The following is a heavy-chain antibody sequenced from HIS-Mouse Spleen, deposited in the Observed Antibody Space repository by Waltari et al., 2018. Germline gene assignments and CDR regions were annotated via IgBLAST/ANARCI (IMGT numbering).Heavy chain of an antibody. D-gene: IGHD6-13*01. CDR2: INPNSGGT. J-gene: IGHJ6*02. CDR1: GYTFTGYY. CDR3: ARDTPRIAAADYYYYGMDV. Sequence: QVQLVQSGAEVKKPGASVKVSCKASGYTFTGYYMHWVRQAPGQGLEWRGRINPNSGGTNYEQKFQGRVTMTRDTSISTAYMELSRLRSDDTAVYYCARDTPRIAAADYYYYGMDVWGQGTTVTVSS. V-gene: IGHV1-2*02.